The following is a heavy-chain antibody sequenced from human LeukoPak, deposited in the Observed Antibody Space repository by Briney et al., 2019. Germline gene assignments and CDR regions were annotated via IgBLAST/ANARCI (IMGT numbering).Heavy chain of an antibody. J-gene: IGHJ6*03. CDR3: ARGLTFGGVPYYYYYMDV. Sequence: GGSLRLSCAASGFTFSYYAMSWVRQAPGKWLEWVSVIGGGGNSTNYADSVKGRFTISRDNTKNTLYLQMNSLRAEDTAVYYCARGLTFGGVPYYYYYMDVWGKGTTVTISS. CDR2: IGGGGNST. D-gene: IGHD3-16*01. V-gene: IGHV3-23*01. CDR1: GFTFSYYA.